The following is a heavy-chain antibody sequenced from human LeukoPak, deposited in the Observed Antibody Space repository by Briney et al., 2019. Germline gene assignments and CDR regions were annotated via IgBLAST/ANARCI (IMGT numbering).Heavy chain of an antibody. V-gene: IGHV4-39*07. D-gene: IGHD1-26*01. J-gene: IGHJ4*02. CDR2: IYYSGST. Sequence: PSETLSLTCTVSGGSISSSSYYWGWIRQPPGKGLEWIGSIYYSGSTYYNSSLKSRVTISVDTSKNRFSLKLSSVTAADTAVYYCARDSRLRYSGSPLSPFDYWGQGTLVTVSS. CDR3: ARDSRLRYSGSPLSPFDY. CDR1: GGSISSSSYY.